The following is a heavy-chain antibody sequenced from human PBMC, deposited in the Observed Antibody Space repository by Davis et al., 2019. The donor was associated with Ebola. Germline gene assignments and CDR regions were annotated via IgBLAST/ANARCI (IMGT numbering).Heavy chain of an antibody. CDR3: ARGILTGYYFDY. Sequence: MPGGSLRLSCAVYGGSFSGYYWSWIRQPPGKGLEWIGYIYYSGSTNYNPSLKSRVTISVDTSKNQFSLKLSSVTAADTAVYYCARGILTGYYFDYWGQGTLVTVSS. V-gene: IGHV4-59*01. CDR2: IYYSGST. J-gene: IGHJ4*02. CDR1: GGSFSGYY. D-gene: IGHD3-9*01.